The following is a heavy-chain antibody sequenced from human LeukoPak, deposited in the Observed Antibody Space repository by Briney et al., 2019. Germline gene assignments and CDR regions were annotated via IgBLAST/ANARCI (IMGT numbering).Heavy chain of an antibody. CDR1: GFTFSSYE. V-gene: IGHV3-48*03. CDR3: ARPGGWRVEMATMAKY. CDR2: ISSSGSTI. Sequence: GGSLRLSCAASGFTFSSYEMNWVRQAPGKGLEWVSYISSSGSTIYYADSVKGRFTISRDNAKNSLYLQMNSLRAEDTAVYYCARPGGWRVEMATMAKYWGQGTLVTVSS. J-gene: IGHJ4*02. D-gene: IGHD5-24*01.